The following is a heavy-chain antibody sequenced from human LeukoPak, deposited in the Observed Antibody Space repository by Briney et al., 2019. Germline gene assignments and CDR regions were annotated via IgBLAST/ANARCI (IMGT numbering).Heavy chain of an antibody. CDR1: GGTFSSYA. CDR3: ARGIGSEWLLFAY. V-gene: IGHV1-69*04. CDR2: IIPILGIA. Sequence: ASVKVSCKASGGTFSSYAISWVRQAPGQGLEWMGRIIPILGIANYAQTFQGRVTITPDKSKSTAYMELSSLRSEDTAVSSCARGIGSEWLLFAYWGQGTLVTAS. D-gene: IGHD3-3*01. J-gene: IGHJ4*02.